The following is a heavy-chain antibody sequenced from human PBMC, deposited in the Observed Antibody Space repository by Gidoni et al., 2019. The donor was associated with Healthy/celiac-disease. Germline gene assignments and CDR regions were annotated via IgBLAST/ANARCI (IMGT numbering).Heavy chain of an antibody. CDR2: INHSGST. Sequence: QVQLQQWCAGLLKPSETLSLTCAVYGGSFGGYYWSWIRQPPGKGLEWIGEINHSGSTNYNPSLKSRVTISVDTSKNQFSLKLSSVTAADTAVYYCARRAIMFGMDVWGQGTTVTVSS. CDR3: ARRAIMFGMDV. J-gene: IGHJ6*02. D-gene: IGHD3-10*02. CDR1: GGSFGGYY. V-gene: IGHV4-34*01.